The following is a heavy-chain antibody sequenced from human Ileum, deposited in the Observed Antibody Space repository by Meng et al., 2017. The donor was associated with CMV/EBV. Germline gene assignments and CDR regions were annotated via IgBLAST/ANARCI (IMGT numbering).Heavy chain of an antibody. D-gene: IGHD3-22*01. V-gene: IGHV4-4*01. CDR1: GDSFSSDVW. CDR3: GRNGYYSLDY. J-gene: IGHJ4*02. CDR2: MHHGGTT. Sequence: SPTCAVCGDSFSSDVWWSWVPQSPGKGLEWIGEMHHGGTTTYNPSFKSRVTISLDESKTELSLKLSSPTAADTAMYFCGRNGYYSLDYWGQGTLVTVSS.